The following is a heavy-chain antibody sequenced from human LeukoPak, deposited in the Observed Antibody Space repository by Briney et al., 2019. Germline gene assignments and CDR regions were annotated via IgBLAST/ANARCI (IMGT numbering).Heavy chain of an antibody. CDR3: ARDGSYCGGDCYSDYYYYMDV. CDR1: GYTFTGYY. CDR2: INPNSGGT. Sequence: ASVKVSCKASGYTFTGYYMHWVRQAPGQGLEWMGWINPNSGGTNYAQKFQGRVTMTRDTSISTAYMELSRLRSDDTAVYYCARDGSYCGGDCYSDYYYYMDVWGKGTTVTVSS. D-gene: IGHD2-21*02. J-gene: IGHJ6*03. V-gene: IGHV1-2*02.